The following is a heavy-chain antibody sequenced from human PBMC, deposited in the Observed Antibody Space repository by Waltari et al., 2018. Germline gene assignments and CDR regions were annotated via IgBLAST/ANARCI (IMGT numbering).Heavy chain of an antibody. CDR2: IIPIFCTA. CDR3: ARDRDCGGDCPPYGMDV. Sequence: QVQLVQSGAEVKKHGSSVKVSCKASGGPLSSYASSWVAQARGQGLGWRGGIIPIFCTANYAQKFQGRVTITADESTSTAYMELSSLRSEDTAVYYCARDRDCGGDCPPYGMDVWGQGTTVTVSS. CDR1: GGPLSSYA. J-gene: IGHJ6*02. D-gene: IGHD2-21*02. V-gene: IGHV1-69*01.